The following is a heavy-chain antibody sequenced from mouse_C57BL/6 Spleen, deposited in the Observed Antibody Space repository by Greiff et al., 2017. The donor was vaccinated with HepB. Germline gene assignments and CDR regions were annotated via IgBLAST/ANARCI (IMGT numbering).Heavy chain of an antibody. D-gene: IGHD2-3*01. J-gene: IGHJ4*01. CDR3: TRGGLLRQYYYAMDY. Sequence: VQLQQSGAELVRPGASVTLSCKASGYTFTDYELHWVKQTPVHGLEWIGAIDPETGGTAYNQKFKGKAILTADKSSSTAYMELRSLTSEDSAVYYCTRGGLLRQYYYAMDYWGQGTSVTVSS. CDR1: GYTFTDYE. V-gene: IGHV1-15*01. CDR2: IDPETGGT.